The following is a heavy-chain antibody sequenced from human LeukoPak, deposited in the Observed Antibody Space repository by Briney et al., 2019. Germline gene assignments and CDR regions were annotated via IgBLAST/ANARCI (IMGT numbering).Heavy chain of an antibody. Sequence: PSETLSLTCTVSRGSVSSGDYYWTWIRQPPGKGLEWIGYISYSGSTNYNPSLKSRVTISIDTSKNQISLKLSSVTAADTAMYYCASGGYSYGFDYWGQGTLVTVSS. D-gene: IGHD5-18*01. J-gene: IGHJ4*02. CDR2: ISYSGST. CDR3: ASGGYSYGFDY. CDR1: RGSVSSGDYY. V-gene: IGHV4-61*08.